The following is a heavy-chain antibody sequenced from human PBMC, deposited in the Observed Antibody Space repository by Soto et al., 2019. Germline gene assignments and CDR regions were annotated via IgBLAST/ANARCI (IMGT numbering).Heavy chain of an antibody. J-gene: IGHJ4*02. V-gene: IGHV3-30*18. CDR2: VSHDGRNT. CDR1: RFTFSDYA. D-gene: IGHD6-19*01. CDR3: AKGGRQWLVTSDFNY. Sequence: VPLVESGGGVVQPGRSLRLSCAASRFTFSDYAMHWVRQAPGKGLEWVAVVSHDGRNTHYADSVKGRFTISRDSSTTTVSLEMTSLRAEATAVYYCAKGGRQWLVTSDFNYWGQGALVTVSS.